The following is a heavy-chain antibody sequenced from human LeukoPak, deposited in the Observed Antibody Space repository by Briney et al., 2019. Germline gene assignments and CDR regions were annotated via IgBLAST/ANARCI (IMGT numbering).Heavy chain of an antibody. J-gene: IGHJ6*03. CDR3: ARGRGLRYYYYMDV. CDR1: GGSFSGYY. V-gene: IGHV4-34*01. Sequence: PSETLSLTCAVYGGSFSGYYWSLIRQPPGKGLEWIGEINHSGSTNYTPSLKSRVTISVDTSTNQFYLKLSSVTAADTAVYYCARGRGLRYYYYMDVWGKGTTVTVSS. CDR2: INHSGST.